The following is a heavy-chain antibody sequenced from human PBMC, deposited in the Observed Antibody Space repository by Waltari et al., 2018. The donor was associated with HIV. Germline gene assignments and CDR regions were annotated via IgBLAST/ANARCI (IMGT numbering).Heavy chain of an antibody. J-gene: IGHJ4*02. D-gene: IGHD3-10*02. V-gene: IGHV3-74*01. CDR2: IKPYGNTI. CDR1: GFSVSRYW. Sequence: EVQLVQSGGGLVQPGGSRRLACAASGFSVSRYWMHWVRQIPGQGLVWVSGIKPYGNTINYADSVRSRFTISRDYAKNTLYLQMNSLRDEDTAMYYCVKDMFGEYDYWGQGTLVTVSS. CDR3: VKDMFGEYDY.